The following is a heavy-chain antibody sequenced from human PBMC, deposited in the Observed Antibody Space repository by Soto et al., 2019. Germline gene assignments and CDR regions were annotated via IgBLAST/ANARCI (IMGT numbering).Heavy chain of an antibody. CDR1: GDSISTYY. CDR2: VYYSGRT. V-gene: IGHV4-59*01. D-gene: IGHD2-21*01. CDR3: ARTRMIESWIDY. J-gene: IGHJ4*01. Sequence: SETLSLTCDVSGDSISTYYWSWIRQPPGKALEWIGYVYYSGRTLYNPSLESRVTLSIDMSKKQVSLKLNSVIAADTAVYYCARTRMIESWIDYWGHGTLVT.